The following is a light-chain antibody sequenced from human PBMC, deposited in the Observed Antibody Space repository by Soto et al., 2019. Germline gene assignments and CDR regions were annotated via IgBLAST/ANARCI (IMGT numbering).Light chain of an antibody. CDR3: QQYGSSPLT. V-gene: IGKV3-20*01. CDR1: QSVRSNY. J-gene: IGKJ4*01. CDR2: DAS. Sequence: EIVLTQSPVTLSLSPGERATLSCRASQSVRSNYLAWYQQKPGQAPRFLIYDASSRATGIPDRFSGSGSGTDFTLTISRLEPEDFAVYYCQQYGSSPLTFGGGTKVDIK.